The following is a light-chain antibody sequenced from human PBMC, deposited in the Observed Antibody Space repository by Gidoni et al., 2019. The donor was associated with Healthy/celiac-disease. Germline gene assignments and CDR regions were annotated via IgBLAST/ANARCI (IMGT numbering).Light chain of an antibody. J-gene: IGKJ5*01. Sequence: EIVLSQSPAPLPLAPGERATLPCRASQPVSSYLDWYQQKPGQAPRLLIYEASNRATGIPARFSGSGSGTDFTLTISSLEAEDVAVYYCQQRSNWPPTFXQXTRLEIK. V-gene: IGKV3-11*01. CDR1: QPVSSY. CDR3: QQRSNWPPT. CDR2: EAS.